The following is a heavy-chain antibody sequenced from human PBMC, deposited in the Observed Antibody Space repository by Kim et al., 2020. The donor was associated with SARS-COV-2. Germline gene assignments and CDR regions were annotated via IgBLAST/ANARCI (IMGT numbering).Heavy chain of an antibody. V-gene: IGHV3-21*01. Sequence: GGSLRLSCAVSGFPLRRYRMNWVRQAPGKGLEWVSTIRSGSDYIYYSDSVKGRFTISRDNARDSLYLQMNSLRVEDTAIYFCTRALSSGLPGGFVYWGQGTLVTASS. CDR2: IRSGSDYI. J-gene: IGHJ4*02. CDR3: TRALSSGLPGGFVY. CDR1: GFPLRRYR. D-gene: IGHD3-22*01.